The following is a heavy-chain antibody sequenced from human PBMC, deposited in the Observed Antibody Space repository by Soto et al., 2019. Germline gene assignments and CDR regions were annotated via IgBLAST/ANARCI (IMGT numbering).Heavy chain of an antibody. Sequence: SVKVSCKASGYTFTSYGISWVRQAPGQGLEWMGGFDPEDGETIYAQKFQGRVTITADESTSTAYMELSSLRSEDTAVYYCARPVLMDTGMRYYYGMDVWGQGTTVTVSS. CDR1: GYTFTSYG. D-gene: IGHD5-18*01. CDR2: FDPEDGET. V-gene: IGHV1-69*13. CDR3: ARPVLMDTGMRYYYGMDV. J-gene: IGHJ6*02.